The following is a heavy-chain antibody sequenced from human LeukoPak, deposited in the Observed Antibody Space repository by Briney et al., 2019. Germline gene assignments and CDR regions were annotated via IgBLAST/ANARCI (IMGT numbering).Heavy chain of an antibody. D-gene: IGHD3-16*01. Sequence: SETLSLTCTVSGVSISSSSYYWGWIRQPPGKGLEWIGSIYYSGSTYYNPSLKSRVTISVDTSKNQFSLKLSSVTAADTAVYYCAREIRGAFDIWGQGTMVTVSS. CDR3: AREIRGAFDI. CDR2: IYYSGST. V-gene: IGHV4-39*07. CDR1: GVSISSSSYY. J-gene: IGHJ3*02.